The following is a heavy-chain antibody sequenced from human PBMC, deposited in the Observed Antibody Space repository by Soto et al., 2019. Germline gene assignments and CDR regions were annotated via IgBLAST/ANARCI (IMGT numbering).Heavy chain of an antibody. CDR2: MSNDGIYK. J-gene: IGHJ4*02. V-gene: IGHV3-30-3*01. Sequence: VGSLRLSCTASGFTFNNYAMHWVRQAPGKGLEWVAVMSNDGIYKDDADSVKGRFTISRDNSKNTLYLQMNSLRPMDTAVYYCARSLTPRAGYFDYWGQGTLVTVSS. CDR1: GFTFNNYA. CDR3: ARSLTPRAGYFDY.